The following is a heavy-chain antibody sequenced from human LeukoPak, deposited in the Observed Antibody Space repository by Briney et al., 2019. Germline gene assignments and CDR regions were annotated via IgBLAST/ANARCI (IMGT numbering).Heavy chain of an antibody. CDR3: AKDKFSVAVVADRLKWFDP. CDR1: GFTFSSYA. CDR2: ISSNGGST. D-gene: IGHD2-15*01. V-gene: IGHV3-64*01. J-gene: IGHJ5*02. Sequence: GGSLRLSCAASGFTFSSYAMHWVRQAPGKGLEYVSAISSNGGSTYYANSVKGRFTISRDNSKNTLYLQMGSLRADDTAVYYCAKDKFSVAVVADRLKWFDPWGQGTLVTVSS.